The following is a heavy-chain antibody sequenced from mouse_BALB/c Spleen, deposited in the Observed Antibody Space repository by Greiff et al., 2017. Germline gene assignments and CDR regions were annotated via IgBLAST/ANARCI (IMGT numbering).Heavy chain of an antibody. Sequence: EVQVVESGAELVKPGASVKLSCTASGFNIKDTYMHWVKQRPEQGLEWIGRIDPANGNTKYDPKFQGKATITADTSSNTAYLQLSSLTSEDTAVYYCASAGTGAYWGQGTLVTVSA. D-gene: IGHD4-1*01. CDR3: ASAGTGAY. V-gene: IGHV14-3*02. J-gene: IGHJ3*01. CDR1: GFNIKDTY. CDR2: IDPANGNT.